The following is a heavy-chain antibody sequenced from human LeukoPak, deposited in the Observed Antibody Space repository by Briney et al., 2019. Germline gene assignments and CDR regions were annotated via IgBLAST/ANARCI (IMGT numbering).Heavy chain of an antibody. J-gene: IGHJ4*02. CDR1: RGSINNYY. V-gene: IGHV4-59*01. CDR2: VNYSGST. Sequence: SETLSLTCTVSRGSINNYYSSWIRQPPGKRLEWIGFVNYSGSTNYKSSLKSRATISVDTSKNQCSLKLSSVTAADTAVYYCARAGYSGVAGRAIGYYFDYWGQGTLVTVSS. D-gene: IGHD6-19*01. CDR3: ARAGYSGVAGRAIGYYFDY.